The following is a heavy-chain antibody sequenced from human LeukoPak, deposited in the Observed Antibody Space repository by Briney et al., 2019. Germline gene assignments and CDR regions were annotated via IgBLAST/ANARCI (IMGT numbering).Heavy chain of an antibody. CDR1: EFSVGSNY. Sequence: GGSLRLSCAASEFSVGSNYMTWVRQAPGKGLEWVSLIYSGGSTYYADSVKGRFTISRDNSKNTLYLQMNSLRAEDTAVYYCARDSPPLDYWGQGTLVTVSS. D-gene: IGHD1-14*01. CDR3: ARDSPPLDY. V-gene: IGHV3-66*01. CDR2: IYSGGST. J-gene: IGHJ4*02.